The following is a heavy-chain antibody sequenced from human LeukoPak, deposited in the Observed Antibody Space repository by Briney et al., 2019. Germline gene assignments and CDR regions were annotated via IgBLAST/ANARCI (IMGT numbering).Heavy chain of an antibody. D-gene: IGHD2-15*01. Sequence: GGSLRLSCAASGFTFSSYDMHWVRQVTGKGLEWVSAIGTTGDTYYPGSVKGRFTISRENAKNSLYLQMNSLRAGDTAVYYCARGRGYGRGKGTGYYYMDVWGKGTTVTVSS. V-gene: IGHV3-13*01. CDR1: GFTFSSYD. CDR2: IGTTGDT. CDR3: ARGRGYGRGKGTGYYYMDV. J-gene: IGHJ6*03.